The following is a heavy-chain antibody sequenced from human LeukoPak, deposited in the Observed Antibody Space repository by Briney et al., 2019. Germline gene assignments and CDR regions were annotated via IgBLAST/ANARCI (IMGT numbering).Heavy chain of an antibody. CDR1: GFTFSSYD. CDR3: ARVKSFWSGYYDY. CDR2: IGTAGDT. V-gene: IGHV3-13*01. J-gene: IGHJ4*02. D-gene: IGHD3-3*01. Sequence: GRSLRLSCAASGFTFSSYDMHWVRQATGKGLEWVSAIGTAGDTYYPGSVKGRFTISRENAKNSLYLQMNSLRAGDTAVYYCARVKSFWSGYYDYWGQGTLVTVSS.